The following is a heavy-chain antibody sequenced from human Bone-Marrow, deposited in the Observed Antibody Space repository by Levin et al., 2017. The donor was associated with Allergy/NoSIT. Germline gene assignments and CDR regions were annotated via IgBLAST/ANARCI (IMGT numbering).Heavy chain of an antibody. D-gene: IGHD3-16*01. CDR3: ARWGGYDNVWGTGGFDI. Sequence: SVKVSCKASGGTVGSAAIRWVRQAPGQGLEWMGGIIFMFGTTDYAQNFEDRVTFSADDFTKTAYMEIRSLRSEDTAVYYCARWGGYDNVWGTGGFDIWGQGTTVIVSS. CDR2: IIFMFGTT. J-gene: IGHJ3*02. CDR1: GGTVGSAA. V-gene: IGHV1-69*13.